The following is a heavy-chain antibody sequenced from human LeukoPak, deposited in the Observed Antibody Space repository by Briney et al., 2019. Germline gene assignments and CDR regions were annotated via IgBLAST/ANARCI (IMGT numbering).Heavy chain of an antibody. Sequence: PSETLSLTCTVSGGSISSYYWSWVRQPPGKGLEWIGFVYYTGSTNYSPSLKSRVTISVDTSKNQFSLKLRSVTAADTALYYCAKDIGSHIVVVTALDYWGQGTLVTVSS. J-gene: IGHJ4*02. CDR2: VYYTGST. CDR3: AKDIGSHIVVVTALDY. D-gene: IGHD2-21*02. CDR1: GGSISSYY. V-gene: IGHV4-59*01.